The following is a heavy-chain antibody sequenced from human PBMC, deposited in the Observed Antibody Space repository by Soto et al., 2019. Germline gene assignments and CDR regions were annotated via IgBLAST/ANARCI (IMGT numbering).Heavy chain of an antibody. CDR3: ARVIVPAAPLYAFDI. CDR1: GYSFTSYW. CDR2: IYPGDSDT. J-gene: IGHJ3*02. V-gene: IGHV5-51*01. D-gene: IGHD2-2*01. Sequence: GESLKISCKGSGYSFTSYWIGWVRQMPGKGLEWMGIIYPGDSDTRYSPSFQGQVTISADKSISTAYLQWSSLKASDTAMYYCARVIVPAAPLYAFDIWGQGTMVTVSS.